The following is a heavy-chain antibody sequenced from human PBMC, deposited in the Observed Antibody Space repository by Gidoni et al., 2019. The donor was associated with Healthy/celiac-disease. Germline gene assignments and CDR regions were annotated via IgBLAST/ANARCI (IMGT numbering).Heavy chain of an antibody. CDR1: GFTFSSYG. V-gene: IGHV3-30*18. CDR3: AKDSTIFGVATGYMDV. CDR2: ISYDGSNK. J-gene: IGHJ6*03. D-gene: IGHD3-3*01. Sequence: QVQLVGSGGGVVQPGRSLRLSCAASGFTFSSYGMHWVRQAPGKGLEWVAVISYDGSNKYYADSVKGRFTISRDNSKNTLYLQMNSLRAEDTAVYYCAKDSTIFGVATGYMDVWGKGTTVTVSS.